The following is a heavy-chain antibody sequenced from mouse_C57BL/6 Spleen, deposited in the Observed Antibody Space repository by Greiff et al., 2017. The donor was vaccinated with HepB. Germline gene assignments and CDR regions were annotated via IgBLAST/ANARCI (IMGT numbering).Heavy chain of an antibody. CDR1: GFTFSSYA. V-gene: IGHV5-4*03. J-gene: IGHJ2*01. D-gene: IGHD1-1*01. CDR3: ARGYYGTLLFDY. CDR2: ISDGGSYT. Sequence: EVMLVESGGGLVKPGGSLKLSCAASGFTFSSYAMSWVRQTPEKRLEWVATISDGGSYTYYPDNVKGRFTISRDNAKNNLYLQMSHLKSEDTAMYYCARGYYGTLLFDYWGQGTTLTVSS.